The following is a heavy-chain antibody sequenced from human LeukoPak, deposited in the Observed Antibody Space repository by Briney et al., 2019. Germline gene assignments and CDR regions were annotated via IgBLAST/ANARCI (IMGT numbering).Heavy chain of an antibody. J-gene: IGHJ3*02. CDR3: ARGARNSSPDI. V-gene: IGHV1-18*01. CDR2: ISANNGNT. CDR1: GYTFTSYG. D-gene: IGHD2/OR15-2a*01. Sequence: GASVKVSCKASGYTFTSYGINWVRQAPGQGLEWMGWISANNGNTYSVQKIQGRITMTTDTSTTTAYMELRRLTRDDTAVYYCARGARNSSPDIWGQGTMVTVS.